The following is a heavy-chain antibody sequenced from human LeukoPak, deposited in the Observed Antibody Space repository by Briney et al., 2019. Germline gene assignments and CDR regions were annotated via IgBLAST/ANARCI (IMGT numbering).Heavy chain of an antibody. CDR1: GFTFSSYA. CDR2: ISGSGGST. V-gene: IGHV3-23*01. J-gene: IGHJ6*03. D-gene: IGHD5-18*01. Sequence: GGSLRLSCAASGFTFSSYAMSWVRQAPGKGLEWVSAISGSGGSTYYADSVKGRFTISRDNSKNTLYLQMNSLRAEDTAVYYCARAGDTVYYYYMDVWGKGTTVTVSS. CDR3: ARAGDTVYYYYMDV.